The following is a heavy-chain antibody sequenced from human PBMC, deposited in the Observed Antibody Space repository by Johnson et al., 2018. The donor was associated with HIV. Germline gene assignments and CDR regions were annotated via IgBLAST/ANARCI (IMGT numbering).Heavy chain of an antibody. CDR2: IYSGGST. CDR1: GFTVSSNY. Sequence: MLLVESGGGLVQPGGSLRLSCAASGFTVSSNYMSWVRQAPGKGLEWVSVIYSGGSTYYADSVKCRFTISRDNSKNTLYLQMNSLRAEDTAVYYCARVHSGGAFDIWGQGTMVTVSS. V-gene: IGHV3-66*01. CDR3: ARVHSGGAFDI. J-gene: IGHJ3*02.